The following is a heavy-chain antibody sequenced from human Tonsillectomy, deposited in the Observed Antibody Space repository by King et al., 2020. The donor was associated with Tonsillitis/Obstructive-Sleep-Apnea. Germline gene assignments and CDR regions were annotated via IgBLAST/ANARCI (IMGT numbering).Heavy chain of an antibody. CDR2: MYYSGST. CDR1: GGSISSSSYY. D-gene: IGHD5-24*01. Sequence: MQLQESGPGLVKPSETLSLTCTVSGGSISSSSYYWGWIRQPPGKGLEWIGSMYYSGSTYYNPSLKSRVTISVDTSKNQFSLKLSSVTAADTAVYYCARLEIRGWVDPWGQGTLVTVSS. J-gene: IGHJ5*02. V-gene: IGHV4-39*01. CDR3: ARLEIRGWVDP.